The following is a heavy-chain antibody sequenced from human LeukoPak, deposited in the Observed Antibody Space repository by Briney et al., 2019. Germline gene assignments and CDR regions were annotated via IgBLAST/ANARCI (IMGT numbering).Heavy chain of an antibody. CDR1: GFTFDDYA. CDR3: AKDESLYYGDVEDAFDI. D-gene: IGHD3-3*01. V-gene: IGHV3-9*01. CDR2: ISRNSGSI. J-gene: IGHJ3*02. Sequence: GRSLRLSCAASGFTFDDYAMHWVRQAPGKGLEWVSGISRNSGSIGYADSVKGRFTISRDNAKNSLYLQMNSLRAEVTALYYCAKDESLYYGDVEDAFDIWGQGTMVTVSS.